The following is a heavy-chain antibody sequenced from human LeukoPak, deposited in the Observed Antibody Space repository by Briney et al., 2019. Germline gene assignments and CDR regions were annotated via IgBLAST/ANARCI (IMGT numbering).Heavy chain of an antibody. CDR2: IKKDGSEK. Sequence: GGSLRLSCAASGFIFSDYWMSWVRQAPGKRPEWVGNIKKDGSEKYYVDSVKGRFTISRDNAKNSLYLQLNSLRAEDTAVYYCAKDDSGSYYDFDYWGQGTLVTVSS. J-gene: IGHJ4*02. CDR3: AKDDSGSYYDFDY. D-gene: IGHD1-26*01. V-gene: IGHV3-7*03. CDR1: GFIFSDYW.